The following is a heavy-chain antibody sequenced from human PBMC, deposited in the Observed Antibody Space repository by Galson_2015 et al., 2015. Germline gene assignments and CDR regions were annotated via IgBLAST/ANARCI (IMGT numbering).Heavy chain of an antibody. D-gene: IGHD3-10*01. Sequence: SGAEVKKPGESLRISCKGSGYSFTRYWISWVRQMPGKGLEWMGIIYPGDSDTRYSPSFQGQVTISADKSISTAYLQWSSLKASDTAMYYCARPGVYYGSGSFHFDYWGQGTLVTVSS. J-gene: IGHJ4*02. CDR1: GYSFTRYW. CDR3: ARPGVYYGSGSFHFDY. CDR2: IYPGDSDT. V-gene: IGHV5-51*01.